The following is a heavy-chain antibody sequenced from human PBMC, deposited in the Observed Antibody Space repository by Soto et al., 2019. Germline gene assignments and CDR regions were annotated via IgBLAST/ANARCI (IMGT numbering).Heavy chain of an antibody. J-gene: IGHJ4*02. CDR1: GFTFSDHY. D-gene: IGHD2-2*01. CDR3: ARGVSSTSCYFDY. CDR2: TRNKANSYTT. V-gene: IGHV3-72*01. Sequence: LDWPGGSLRLSCAASGFTFSDHYMDWVRQAPGKGLEWVGRTRNKANSYTTEYAASVKGRFTISRDDSKNSLYLQMNSLKTEDTALYYCARGVSSTSCYFDYWGQGTLVTVSS.